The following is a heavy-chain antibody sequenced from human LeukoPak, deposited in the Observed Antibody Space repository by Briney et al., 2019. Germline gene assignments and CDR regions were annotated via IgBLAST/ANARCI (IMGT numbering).Heavy chain of an antibody. CDR2: ISGSGGST. V-gene: IGHV3-23*01. D-gene: IGHD3-10*01. CDR3: AKDSRDYGSGSYPHDY. CDR1: GFTFSSYA. Sequence: GGSLRLSCAASGFTFSSYAMSWVRQAPGKGLEWVSAISGSGGSTYCVDSVKGRFTISRDNSKNTLYIQMNILRAEDTAMYYCAKDSRDYGSGSYPHDYWGQGTLVTVSS. J-gene: IGHJ4*02.